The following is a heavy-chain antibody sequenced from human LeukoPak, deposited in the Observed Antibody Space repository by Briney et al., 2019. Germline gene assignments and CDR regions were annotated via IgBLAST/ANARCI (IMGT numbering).Heavy chain of an antibody. V-gene: IGHV3-33*06. Sequence: PGGSLRLSCAASGFTFSSYGMHWVRRAPGKGLEWVAVIWYDGSNKYYADSVKGRFTISRDNSKNTLYLQMNSLRAEDTAVYYCAKEHWVGAKAVGAFDIWGQGTMVTVSS. J-gene: IGHJ3*02. CDR1: GFTFSSYG. CDR2: IWYDGSNK. CDR3: AKEHWVGAKAVGAFDI. D-gene: IGHD1-26*01.